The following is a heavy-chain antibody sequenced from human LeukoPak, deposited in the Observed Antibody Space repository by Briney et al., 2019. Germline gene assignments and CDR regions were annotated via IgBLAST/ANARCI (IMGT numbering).Heavy chain of an antibody. CDR1: GFSFSRFG. CDR2: ISYDGNIK. D-gene: IGHD3-16*02. J-gene: IGHJ4*02. V-gene: IGHV3-30*18. CDR3: AKGLLPFSGSYPDY. Sequence: PGGSLRLSCAASGFSFSRFGMHWVRQAPGKGLESVALISYDGNIKYYTDSVKGRFAISRDNSKNTLFLQMNNLRPEDTAIYYCAKGLLPFSGSYPDYWGQGTLVTVSS.